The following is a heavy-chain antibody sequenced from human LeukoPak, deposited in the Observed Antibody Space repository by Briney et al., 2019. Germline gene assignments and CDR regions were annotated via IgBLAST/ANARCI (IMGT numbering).Heavy chain of an antibody. J-gene: IGHJ5*02. Sequence: SETPSLTCAVYGGSFSGYYWSWIRQPPGKGLEWIGEINHSGSTNYNPSLKSRVTISVDTSKNQFSLKLSSVTAADTAVYYCARARVTRHSSGRNWFDPWGPGTLVTVSS. V-gene: IGHV4-34*01. CDR2: INHSGST. D-gene: IGHD6-19*01. CDR1: GGSFSGYY. CDR3: ARARVTRHSSGRNWFDP.